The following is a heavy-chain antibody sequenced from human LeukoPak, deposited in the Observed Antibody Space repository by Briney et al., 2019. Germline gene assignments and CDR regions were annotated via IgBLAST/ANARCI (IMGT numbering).Heavy chain of an antibody. J-gene: IGHJ4*02. Sequence: ASVKVSCKASGYTFPSYFMHWVRQAPGQGLEWMGIINPTGGSTTYAQKFQGRVTMTRDTSTSTVYMELSSLRSEDTAVYYCARASTTYDSSGYYIDYWGQGTLVTVSS. CDR1: GYTFPSYF. CDR2: INPTGGST. V-gene: IGHV1-46*01. CDR3: ARASTTYDSSGYYIDY. D-gene: IGHD3-22*01.